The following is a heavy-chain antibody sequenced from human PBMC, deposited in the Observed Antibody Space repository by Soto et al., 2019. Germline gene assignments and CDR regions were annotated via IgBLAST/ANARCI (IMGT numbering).Heavy chain of an antibody. V-gene: IGHV4-34*02. CDR1: GGSFSGYY. J-gene: IGHJ3*01. CDR2: IKLSGSP. Sequence: QLHLEQRGAGLLKPSETLSLTCDVYGGSFSGYYWGWVRQAPGKGLEWIVDIKLSGSPNSNPSLQSRVSVSLDSSKTHFSLKLSSVTAADTAVYYCATFPPEGRTATPRGDDAFDLWGQGTLVTVSS. D-gene: IGHD3-10*01. CDR3: ATFPPEGRTATPRGDDAFDL.